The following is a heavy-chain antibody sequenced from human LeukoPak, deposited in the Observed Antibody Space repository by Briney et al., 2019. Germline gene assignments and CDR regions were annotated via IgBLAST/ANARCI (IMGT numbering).Heavy chain of an antibody. V-gene: IGHV3-23*01. Sequence: GGSLRLSCAASGFTFSSSAMSWVRQAPGKGLEWVSTISGSGGITYYAGSVKGRFTISRDNSKNTLFLEMNSLRPEDTAMYYCAKDRPDSSGWYGDCWGQGTLVTVSS. CDR3: AKDRPDSSGWYGDC. J-gene: IGHJ4*02. D-gene: IGHD6-19*01. CDR1: GFTFSSSA. CDR2: ISGSGGIT.